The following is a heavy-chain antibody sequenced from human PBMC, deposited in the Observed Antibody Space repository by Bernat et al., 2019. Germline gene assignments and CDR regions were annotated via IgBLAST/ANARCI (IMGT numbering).Heavy chain of an antibody. CDR1: GGTFSSYA. CDR3: ARALDYGGNPRFDY. Sequence: QMQLVQSGAEVKKPGSSVKVSCKASGGTFSSYAISWVRQAPGQGLEWMGGIIPIFGTANYAQKFQGRVTITADQSTTTSYMELTSLKSEDTAVYYCARALDYGGNPRFDYWGQGTLVTVSS. D-gene: IGHD4-23*01. V-gene: IGHV1-69*01. CDR2: IIPIFGTA. J-gene: IGHJ4*02.